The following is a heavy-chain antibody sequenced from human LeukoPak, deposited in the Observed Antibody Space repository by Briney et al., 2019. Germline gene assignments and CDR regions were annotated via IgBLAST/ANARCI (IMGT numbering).Heavy chain of an antibody. CDR2: IYYSGST. D-gene: IGHD3-3*01. CDR3: ARGRTYYDPLYYYYMDV. V-gene: IGHV4-59*01. J-gene: IGHJ6*03. Sequence: SETLSLTCTVSGGSSSSYYWSWIRQPPGKGLEWIGYIYYSGSTNYNPSLKSRVTISVDTSKNQFSLKLSSVTAADTAVYYCARGRTYYDPLYYYYMDVWGKGTTVTVSS. CDR1: GGSSSSYY.